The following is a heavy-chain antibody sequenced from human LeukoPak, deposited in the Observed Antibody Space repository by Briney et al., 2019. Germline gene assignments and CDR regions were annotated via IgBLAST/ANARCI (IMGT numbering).Heavy chain of an antibody. J-gene: IGHJ4*02. D-gene: IGHD3-22*01. CDR3: ARRYYDSSDYYGFGY. V-gene: IGHV3-30*03. CDR1: GFTFSSYG. CDR2: ISYDGSNK. Sequence: PGGSLRLSCAASGFTFSSYGMHWVRQAPGKGLEWVAVISYDGSNKYYADSVKGRFTISRDNSKNTLYLQMNSLRAEDTAVYYCARRYYDSSDYYGFGYWGQGTLVTVSS.